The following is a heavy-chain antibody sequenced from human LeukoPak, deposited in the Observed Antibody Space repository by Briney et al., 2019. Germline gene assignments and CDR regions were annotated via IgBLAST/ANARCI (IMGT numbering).Heavy chain of an antibody. V-gene: IGHV3-48*01. CDR3: ARGGGYHDY. CDR2: ISGSSETI. D-gene: IGHD5-18*01. Sequence: GGSLRLSCAASGFTFSSYSMNWVRQAPGKGLESVSYISGSSETIYYADSVKGRFTISRDSAKNSLHLQMNSLRAEDTAVYYCARGGGYHDYWGQGTLVTVSS. J-gene: IGHJ4*02. CDR1: GFTFSSYS.